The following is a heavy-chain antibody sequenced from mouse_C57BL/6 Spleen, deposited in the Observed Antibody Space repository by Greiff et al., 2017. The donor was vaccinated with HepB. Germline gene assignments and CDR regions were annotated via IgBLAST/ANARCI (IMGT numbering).Heavy chain of an antibody. J-gene: IGHJ4*01. V-gene: IGHV5-4*03. Sequence: EVKVVESGGGLVKPGGSLKLSCAASGFTFSSYAMSWVRQTPEKRLEWVATISDGGSYTYYPDNVKGRFTISRDNAKNNLYLQMSHLKSEDTAMYYCARAYGSSDYYAMDYWGQGTSVTVSS. D-gene: IGHD1-1*01. CDR2: ISDGGSYT. CDR3: ARAYGSSDYYAMDY. CDR1: GFTFSSYA.